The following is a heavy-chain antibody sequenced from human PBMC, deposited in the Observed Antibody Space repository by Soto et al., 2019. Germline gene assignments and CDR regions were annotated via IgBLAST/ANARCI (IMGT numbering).Heavy chain of an antibody. Sequence: QVQLVQSGAEVKKPGSSVKVSSKASGGTFSSYAISWVRQAPGQGLEWMGGISPIFGTANYAQKFQGRVTITADESTSTAYMELSCLRSEDTAVYYCARADCISTSCYSAYFDYWGQGTLVTVS. CDR3: ARADCISTSCYSAYFDY. J-gene: IGHJ4*02. V-gene: IGHV1-69*12. CDR1: GGTFSSYA. D-gene: IGHD2-2*01. CDR2: ISPIFGTA.